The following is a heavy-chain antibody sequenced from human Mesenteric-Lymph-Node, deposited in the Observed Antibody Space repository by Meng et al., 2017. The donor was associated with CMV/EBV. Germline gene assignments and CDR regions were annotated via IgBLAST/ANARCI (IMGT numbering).Heavy chain of an antibody. J-gene: IGHJ4*02. Sequence: GGSLRLSCRASGIIFSEYGMHWVRQAPGKGLEWVASLPYDGTNEHYADSVKGRFTISRDNSKNTLYLQMNNVRAEDTAVYYCARDGTAAGTEDYWGQGTLVTVSS. CDR2: LPYDGTNE. CDR1: GIIFSEYG. CDR3: ARDGTAAGTEDY. D-gene: IGHD6-13*01. V-gene: IGHV3-30*02.